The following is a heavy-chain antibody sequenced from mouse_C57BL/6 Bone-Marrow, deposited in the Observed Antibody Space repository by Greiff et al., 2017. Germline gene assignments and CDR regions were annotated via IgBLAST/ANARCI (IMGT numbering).Heavy chain of an antibody. V-gene: IGHV1-69*01. CDR2: IDPSDSYT. J-gene: IGHJ3*01. CDR3: ASEDEITTARRGAWFAY. D-gene: IGHD1-2*01. CDR1: GYTFTSYW. Sequence: VQLQQPGAELVMPGASVKLSCKASGYTFTSYWMHWVKQRPGQGLEWIGEIDPSDSYTNYNQKFKGKSTLTVDKSSSTAYMQLSSLTSEDSAVYYCASEDEITTARRGAWFAYWGQGTLVTVSA.